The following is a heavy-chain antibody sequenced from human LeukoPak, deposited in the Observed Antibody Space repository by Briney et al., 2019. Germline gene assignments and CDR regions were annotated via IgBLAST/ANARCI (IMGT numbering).Heavy chain of an antibody. CDR2: INSDGSST. CDR3: ARPFCSGGSCPTHDALDI. J-gene: IGHJ3*02. Sequence: PGGSLRLSCAASGFTFSSYWMHWVRQAPGKGLVWVSRINSDGSSTSYADSVKGRFTISRDNAKNSLYLQMNSLRVEDTAVYYCARPFCSGGSCPTHDALDIWGQGTMVTVSS. CDR1: GFTFSSYW. D-gene: IGHD2-15*01. V-gene: IGHV3-74*01.